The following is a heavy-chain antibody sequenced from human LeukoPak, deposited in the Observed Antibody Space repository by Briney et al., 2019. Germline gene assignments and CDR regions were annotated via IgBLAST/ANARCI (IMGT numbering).Heavy chain of an antibody. V-gene: IGHV1-69*01. CDR1: GDTFSSYA. D-gene: IGHD6-19*01. Sequence: SVTVSCKASGDTFSSYAISWVRQAPGQGLEWMGGIIPIFGTANYAQKFQGRVTITADESTSTAYMELSSLRSEDTAVYYCARVRSGSVSGWEAFDIWGQGTMVTVSS. CDR3: ARVRSGSVSGWEAFDI. CDR2: IIPIFGTA. J-gene: IGHJ3*02.